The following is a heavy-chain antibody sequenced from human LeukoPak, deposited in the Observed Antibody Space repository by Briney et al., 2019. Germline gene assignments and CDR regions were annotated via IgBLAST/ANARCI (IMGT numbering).Heavy chain of an antibody. V-gene: IGHV4-4*07. D-gene: IGHD3-10*01. CDR3: AKYYYGSGSYPSYGMDV. Sequence: SETLSLTCTVSGGSISSYYWSWIRQPAGKGLEWIGRIYTSGSTNYNPSLKSRVTISVDKSKNQFSLKLSSVTAADTAVYYCAKYYYGSGSYPSYGMDVWGQGTTVTVSS. CDR1: GGSISSYY. J-gene: IGHJ6*02. CDR2: IYTSGST.